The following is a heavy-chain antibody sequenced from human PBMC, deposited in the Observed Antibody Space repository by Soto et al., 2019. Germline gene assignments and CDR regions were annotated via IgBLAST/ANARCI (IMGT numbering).Heavy chain of an antibody. CDR2: ISYSGDIT. Sequence: QVQLVESGGGLVKPGESLRLSCAASGFAFSDYHMSWIRQAPGKGLEWVSYISYSGDITYYADSVKGRFTISRDTAKNLRHRQMNSLRVEDTAVYYCARELGGGDYDSAACFDDCGPGSLGTVSS. V-gene: IGHV3-11*01. CDR3: ARELGGGDYDSAACFDD. J-gene: IGHJ4*02. D-gene: IGHD2-21*02. CDR1: GFAFSDYH.